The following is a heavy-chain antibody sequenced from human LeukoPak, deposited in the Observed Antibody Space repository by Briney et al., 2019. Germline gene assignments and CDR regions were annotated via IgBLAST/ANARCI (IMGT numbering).Heavy chain of an antibody. J-gene: IGHJ4*02. Sequence: GGSLRLSCAASGFPFSSSEMNWVRQAPGKGLGWVSYISNDGNTIYYADSVKGRFTISRDNAKNSGYLQMNSLRAEDTAVYYCATEGWDFDYWGPGTLVTVSS. CDR1: GFPFSSSE. CDR3: ATEGWDFDY. CDR2: ISNDGNTI. D-gene: IGHD1-26*01. V-gene: IGHV3-48*03.